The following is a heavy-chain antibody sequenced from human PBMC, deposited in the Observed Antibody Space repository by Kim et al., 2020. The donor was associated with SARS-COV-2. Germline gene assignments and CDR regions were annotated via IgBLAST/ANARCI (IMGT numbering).Heavy chain of an antibody. CDR3: ARPSGYSSSSSIDY. CDR1: GGSISSSSYY. V-gene: IGHV4-39*01. CDR2: IYYSRST. D-gene: IGHD6-6*01. J-gene: IGHJ4*02. Sequence: SETLSLTCTVSGGSISSSSYYWGWIRQPPGKGLEWIGSIYYSRSTYYNPSLKSRVTISVDTSKNQFSLKLSSVTAADTAVYYCARPSGYSSSSSIDYWGQGTLVTVSS.